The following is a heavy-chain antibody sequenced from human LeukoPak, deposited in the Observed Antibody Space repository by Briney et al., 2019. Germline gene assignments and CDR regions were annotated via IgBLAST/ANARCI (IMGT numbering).Heavy chain of an antibody. CDR1: GFTFSSYW. CDR3: ARDVQSKLLLWFGELLGNYYYYMDV. D-gene: IGHD3-10*01. V-gene: IGHV3-7*01. CDR2: IKQDGSEK. J-gene: IGHJ6*03. Sequence: GGSLRLSCAASGFTFSSYWMSWVRQAPGKGLEWVANIKQDGSEKYYVDSVKGRFTISRDNAKNSLYLQMNSLRAEDTAVYYCARDVQSKLLLWFGELLGNYYYYMDVWGKGTTVTVSS.